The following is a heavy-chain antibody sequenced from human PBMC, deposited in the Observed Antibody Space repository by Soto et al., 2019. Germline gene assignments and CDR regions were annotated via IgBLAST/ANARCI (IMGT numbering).Heavy chain of an antibody. CDR1: GGSLGGSPYH. CDR2: IDDSAKV. V-gene: IGHV4-39*02. CDR3: AIKTHREVPGPHF. J-gene: IGHJ4*02. Sequence: PSETLSLTCAVSGGSLGGSPYHWGWIRQPPGKGLEWIGSIDDSAKVYYNPSLRGRVTLFVDTSKNHFSLNLKSVTATDTAVYYGAIKTHREVPGPHFWGQGTRVTVSP.